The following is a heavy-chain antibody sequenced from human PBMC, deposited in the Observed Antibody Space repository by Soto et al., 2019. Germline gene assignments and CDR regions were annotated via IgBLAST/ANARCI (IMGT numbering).Heavy chain of an antibody. CDR1: GGSISSSSYY. CDR2: IYYSGST. CDR3: ATLPAANLYYYYYYMDV. D-gene: IGHD2-2*01. Sequence: QLQLQESGPGLVKPSETLSLTCTVSGGSISSSSYYWGWIRQPPGKGLEWIGSIYYSGSTYYNPSLKIRVTISVDTSKNQFSLKLSSVTAADTAVYYCATLPAANLYYYYYYMDVWGKGTTVTVSS. V-gene: IGHV4-39*01. J-gene: IGHJ6*03.